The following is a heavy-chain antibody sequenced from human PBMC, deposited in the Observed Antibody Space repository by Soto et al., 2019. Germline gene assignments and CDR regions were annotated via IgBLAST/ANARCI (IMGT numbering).Heavy chain of an antibody. Sequence: SETLSLTCTVSGGSISSSSYYWGWIRQPPGKGLEWIGSIYCSGSTYYNPSLKSRVTISVDTSKNQFSLKLSSVTAADTAVYYCARGWDIVATIGYYDSSGYFPYYFDYWGQGTLVTVSS. D-gene: IGHD3-22*01. CDR3: ARGWDIVATIGYYDSSGYFPYYFDY. CDR2: IYCSGST. V-gene: IGHV4-39*01. J-gene: IGHJ4*02. CDR1: GGSISSSSYY.